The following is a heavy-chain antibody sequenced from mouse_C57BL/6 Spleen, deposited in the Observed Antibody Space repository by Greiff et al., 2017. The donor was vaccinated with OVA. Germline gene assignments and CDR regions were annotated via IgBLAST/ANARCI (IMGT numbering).Heavy chain of an antibody. CDR1: GFTFTDYY. J-gene: IGHJ2*01. V-gene: IGHV7-3*01. CDR3: ARWRTVYFDY. CDR2: IRNKANGYTT. Sequence: EVKLMESGGGLVQPGGSLSLSCAASGFTFTDYYMSWVRQPPGKALEWLGFIRNKANGYTTEYSASVKGRFTISRDNSQSSLYLQMHALRAEDSATYYCARWRTVYFDYWGQGTTLTVSS. D-gene: IGHD1-1*01.